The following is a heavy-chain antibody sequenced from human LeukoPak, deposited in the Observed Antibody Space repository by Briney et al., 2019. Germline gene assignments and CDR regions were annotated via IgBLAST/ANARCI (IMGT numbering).Heavy chain of an antibody. CDR3: AREFVSSGWSHYYYYYYMDV. CDR2: TYYRSKWYN. CDR1: GDSVSSNSAA. Sequence: SQTLSLTCAISGDSVSSNSAAWNWIRQSPSRGLEWLGRTYYRSKWYNDYAVSVKSRITINPDTSKNQFSLQLNSVTPEDTAVYYCAREFVSSGWSHYYYYYYMDVWGKGTTVTISS. D-gene: IGHD6-19*01. V-gene: IGHV6-1*01. J-gene: IGHJ6*03.